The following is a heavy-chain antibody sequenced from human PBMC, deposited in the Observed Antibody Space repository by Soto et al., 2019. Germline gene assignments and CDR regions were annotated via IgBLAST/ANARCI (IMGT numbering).Heavy chain of an antibody. Sequence: SETLSLTCTVSGGSISSSSYYWGWIRQPPGKGLEWIGSIYYSGSIYYNPSLKSRVTISVDTSKNQFSLKLSTVTAADTAVYYCARSLITMVPEGDWGQGTLVTVSS. CDR1: GGSISSSSYY. J-gene: IGHJ4*02. CDR3: ARSLITMVPEGD. D-gene: IGHD3-10*01. V-gene: IGHV4-39*01. CDR2: IYYSGSI.